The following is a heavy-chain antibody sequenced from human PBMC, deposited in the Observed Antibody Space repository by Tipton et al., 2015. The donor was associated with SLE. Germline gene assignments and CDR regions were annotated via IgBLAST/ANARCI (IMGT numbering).Heavy chain of an antibody. D-gene: IGHD2-8*01. J-gene: IGHJ4*02. V-gene: IGHV4-34*01. CDR2: INHSGST. CDR3: ARHFIVLMVYGGFDY. Sequence: TLSLTCAVYGGSFSGYYWSWIRQPPGKGLEWIGEINHSGSTNYNPSLKSRVTISVDTSKNQFSLKLSSVTAADTAVYYCARHFIVLMVYGGFDYWGQGTLVTVSS. CDR1: GGSFSGYY.